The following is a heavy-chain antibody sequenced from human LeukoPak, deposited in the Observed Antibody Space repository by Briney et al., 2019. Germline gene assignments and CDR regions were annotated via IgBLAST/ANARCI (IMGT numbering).Heavy chain of an antibody. J-gene: IGHJ4*02. CDR2: INSDGSST. V-gene: IGHV3-74*01. Sequence: GGSLRLSCAASGFTFSSYWMHWVRRVPGKGLVWVSRINSDGSSTTYADSVKGRFTISRDNAKNTLYLQMDSLRAEDTAVYYCARDSRSGIMPLGYWGQGNLVTVSS. D-gene: IGHD1-26*01. CDR1: GFTFSSYW. CDR3: ARDSRSGIMPLGY.